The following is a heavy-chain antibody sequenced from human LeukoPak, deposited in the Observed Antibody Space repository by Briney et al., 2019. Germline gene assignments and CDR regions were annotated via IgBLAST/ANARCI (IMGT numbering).Heavy chain of an antibody. V-gene: IGHV1-2*02. CDR2: INPNSGGT. CDR3: ARAEMDILTGYLDY. J-gene: IGHJ4*02. CDR1: GYTFTGYY. Sequence: ASVKVSCKASGYTFTGYYMHWVRQAPRQGREWMGWINPNSGGTNYAQMFEGRVTMTRATSISTAYMELSGLRSDDTAVYYCARAEMDILTGYLDYWGQGTLVTVSS. D-gene: IGHD3-9*01.